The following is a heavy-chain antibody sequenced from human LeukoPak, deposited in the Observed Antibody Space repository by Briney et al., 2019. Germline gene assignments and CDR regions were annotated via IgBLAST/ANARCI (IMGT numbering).Heavy chain of an antibody. D-gene: IGHD1-26*01. V-gene: IGHV3-7*03. CDR2: IKQDGSEK. J-gene: IGHJ4*02. Sequence: PGGSLRLSCAASGFTFGDTWMNWVRQVPGQGLEWVANIKQDGSEKFYVASVRGRFTISRDNSKNTLYLQVNSLRAEDTAVYYCAKGGKWDVTPFDYWGQGTLVTVSS. CDR1: GFTFGDTW. CDR3: AKGGKWDVTPFDY.